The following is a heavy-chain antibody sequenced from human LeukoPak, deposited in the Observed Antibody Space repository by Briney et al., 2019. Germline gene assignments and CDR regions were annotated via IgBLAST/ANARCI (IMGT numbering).Heavy chain of an antibody. J-gene: IGHJ4*02. Sequence: GGSLRLSCAASGFTFSSYTMHWVRRAPGKGLEWVAVISYDGSNKYYADSVKGRFTISRDNSKNTLYLQMNSLRAEDTAVYYCARVNVDTAMAPFFDYWGQGILVTVSS. CDR3: ARVNVDTAMAPFFDY. V-gene: IGHV3-30*04. D-gene: IGHD5-18*01. CDR1: GFTFSSYT. CDR2: ISYDGSNK.